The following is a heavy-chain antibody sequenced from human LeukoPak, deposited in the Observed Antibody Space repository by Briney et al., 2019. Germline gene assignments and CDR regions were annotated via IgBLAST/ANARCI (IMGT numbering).Heavy chain of an antibody. CDR2: INPNSGGT. Sequence: ASVKVSCKASGYTFTGYYMHWVRQAPGQGLEWMGWINPNSGGTNYAQKFQGRVTMTRDTSISTAYMELSRLRSEDTAVYYCARDLADYRGFDYWGQGTLVTVSS. CDR3: ARDLADYRGFDY. D-gene: IGHD4-23*01. J-gene: IGHJ4*02. V-gene: IGHV1-2*02. CDR1: GYTFTGYY.